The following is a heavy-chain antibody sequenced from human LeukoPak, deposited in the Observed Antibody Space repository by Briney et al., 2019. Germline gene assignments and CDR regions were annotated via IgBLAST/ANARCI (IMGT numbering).Heavy chain of an antibody. V-gene: IGHV1-46*01. D-gene: IGHD2-21*02. CDR1: GYTFTSYY. Sequence: ASVKVSCKASGYTFTSYYMHWVRQAPGQELEGMGIINPSGGSTTYTQKFQGRVTMTRDTSTSTVYMELSSLRSEDTAVYYCARGRGPYDYYKVWGQGTLVTVSS. J-gene: IGHJ4*02. CDR2: INPSGGST. CDR3: ARGRGPYDYYKV.